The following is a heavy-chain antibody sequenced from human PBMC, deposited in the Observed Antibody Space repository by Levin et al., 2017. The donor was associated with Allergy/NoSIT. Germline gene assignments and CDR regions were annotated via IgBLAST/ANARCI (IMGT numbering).Heavy chain of an antibody. Sequence: LSLTCVASGFTFNNAWMTWVRQAPGKGLEWVGRVKRKIDGEPKDYATPVKGRFTISRDDSKNMLYLEMNSLKSEDTAVYYCVAGTGRTDCDNWGQGTLVTVSS. CDR3: VAGTGRTDCDN. D-gene: IGHD6-19*01. V-gene: IGHV3-15*01. CDR1: GFTFNNAW. J-gene: IGHJ4*02. CDR2: VKRKIDGEPK.